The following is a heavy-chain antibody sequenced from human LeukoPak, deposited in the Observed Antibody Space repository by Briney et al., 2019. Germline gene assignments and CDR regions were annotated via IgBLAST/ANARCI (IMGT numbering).Heavy chain of an antibody. Sequence: ASVKVSCKASGYTFTAYYIHWVRQAPGQGLEWMGRMNPNSGGTNYAQKFQGRVTMTRDTSISTAYMELSRLRSDDTAVYFCARPWEITMSERSYNWFDSWGQGTLVTVSS. D-gene: IGHD1-26*01. V-gene: IGHV1-2*02. CDR2: MNPNSGGT. CDR3: ARPWEITMSERSYNWFDS. CDR1: GYTFTAYY. J-gene: IGHJ5*01.